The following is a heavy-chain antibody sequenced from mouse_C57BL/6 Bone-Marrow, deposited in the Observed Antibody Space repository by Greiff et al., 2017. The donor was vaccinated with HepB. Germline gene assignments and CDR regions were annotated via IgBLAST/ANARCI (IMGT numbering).Heavy chain of an antibody. V-gene: IGHV1-64*01. CDR3: ANYYDPTGYFDV. D-gene: IGHD2-4*01. CDR1: GYTFTSYW. CDR2: IHPNSGST. J-gene: IGHJ1*03. Sequence: VQLQQPGAELVKPGASVKLSCKASGYTFTSYWMHWVKQRPGQGLEWIGMIHPNSGSTNYNEKFKSNATLTVDKSSSTAYMQLSSLTSEDSAVYYCANYYDPTGYFDVWGTGTTVTVSS.